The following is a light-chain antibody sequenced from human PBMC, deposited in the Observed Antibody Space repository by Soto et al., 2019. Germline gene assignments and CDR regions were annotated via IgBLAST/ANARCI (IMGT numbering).Light chain of an antibody. Sequence: EIVLTQSPGTLSLSPGETATLSCKASEIIKTFYFGWYQQKPGQSPRLIINGVYTRASGVPDRFSGRGSGTDSTLTISRLEPEDFAVYYCQFYGSSLITFGQGTRLEIK. V-gene: IGKV3-20*01. CDR3: QFYGSSLIT. CDR2: GVY. J-gene: IGKJ5*01. CDR1: EIIKTFY.